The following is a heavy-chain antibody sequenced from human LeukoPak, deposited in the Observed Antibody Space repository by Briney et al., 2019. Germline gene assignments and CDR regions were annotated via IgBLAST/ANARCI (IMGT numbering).Heavy chain of an antibody. CDR3: ARKQLGSTFDI. J-gene: IGHJ3*02. D-gene: IGHD1-1*01. Sequence: PGGSLRLSCAASGFSFSHSTMNWLRQAPGRGLEWVSSISSQNSYIHYIDSVKGRFTISRDSANSSLYLQMNSLRPEDTAVYFCARKQLGSTFDIWGQGAMVTVSS. V-gene: IGHV3-21*06. CDR1: GFSFSHST. CDR2: ISSQNSYI.